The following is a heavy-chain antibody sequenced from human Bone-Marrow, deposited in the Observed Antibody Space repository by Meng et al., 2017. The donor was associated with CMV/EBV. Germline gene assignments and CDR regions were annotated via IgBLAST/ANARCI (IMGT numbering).Heavy chain of an antibody. Sequence: GEYLKISCAASGFTFSSYAMSWVRQAPGKGLEWVSAISGSGGSTYYADSVKGRFTISRDNSKNTLYLQMNSLRAEDTAVYYCAKDKGDIVVVPAAIYYWGQGTLVTVSS. J-gene: IGHJ4*02. CDR3: AKDKGDIVVVPAAIYY. D-gene: IGHD2-2*01. CDR2: ISGSGGST. CDR1: GFTFSSYA. V-gene: IGHV3-23*01.